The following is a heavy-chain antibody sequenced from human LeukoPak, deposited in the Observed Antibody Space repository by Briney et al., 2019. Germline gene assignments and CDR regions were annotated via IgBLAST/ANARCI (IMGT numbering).Heavy chain of an antibody. D-gene: IGHD6-19*01. CDR2: ISNSGSTI. CDR3: AAPGIAVAGTKVDWFDP. V-gene: IGHV3-48*03. J-gene: IGHJ5*02. Sequence: GGSLRLSYAASGFTFSSYEMNWVRQAPGKGLEWVSYISNSGSTIYYADSVKGRFTISRDNAKNSLYLQMNSPRAEDTAVYYCAAPGIAVAGTKVDWFDPWGQGTLVTVSS. CDR1: GFTFSSYE.